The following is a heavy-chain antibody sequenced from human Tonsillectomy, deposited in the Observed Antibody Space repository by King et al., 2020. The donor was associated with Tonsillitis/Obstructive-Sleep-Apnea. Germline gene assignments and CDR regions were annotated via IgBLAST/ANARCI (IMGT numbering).Heavy chain of an antibody. J-gene: IGHJ4*02. CDR2: VNPSSGST. D-gene: IGHD2-15*01. V-gene: IGHV1-46*01. Sequence: VQLVESGAEVKKPGASVKASCTASGYTFTTNYIHWVRQAPGQGLEWMGIVNPSSGSTTYAQKFQGRVTMTSDTSTSTVNMKLSSLRSEDTAVYYCVRDDKDGRYFDYWGQGSLVTVSS. CDR1: GYTFTTNY. CDR3: VRDDKDGRYFDY.